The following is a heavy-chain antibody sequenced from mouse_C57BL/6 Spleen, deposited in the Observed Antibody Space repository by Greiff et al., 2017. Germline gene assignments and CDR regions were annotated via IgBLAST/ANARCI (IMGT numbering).Heavy chain of an antibody. CDR1: GYSFTDYN. CDR2: INPNYGTT. D-gene: IGHD2-2*01. Sequence: EVQLQESGPELVKPGASVKISCKASGYSFTDYNMNWVKQSNGKSLEWIGVINPNYGTTSYNQKFKGKATLTVDQSSSTAYMQLNSLTSEDSAVYYCARNYGYDGDYAMDYWGQGTSVTVSS. V-gene: IGHV1-39*01. J-gene: IGHJ4*01. CDR3: ARNYGYDGDYAMDY.